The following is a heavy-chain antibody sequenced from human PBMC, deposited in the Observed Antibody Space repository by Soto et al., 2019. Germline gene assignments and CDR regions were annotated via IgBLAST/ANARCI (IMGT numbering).Heavy chain of an antibody. D-gene: IGHD3-3*01. V-gene: IGHV4-30-4*01. CDR1: GGSISSGDYY. CDR3: ARHGRNFWSLDY. Sequence: PSETLSLTCTVSGGSISSGDYYWSWIRQPPGKGLEWIGYIYYSGSTYYNPSLKSRVTIAVDTYKIHFTMNIMYVIAADTAVYYCARHGRNFWSLDYWGQGTLVTVSS. CDR2: IYYSGST. J-gene: IGHJ4*02.